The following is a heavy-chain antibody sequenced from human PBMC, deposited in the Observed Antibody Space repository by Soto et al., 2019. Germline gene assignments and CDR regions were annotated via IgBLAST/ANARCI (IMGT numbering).Heavy chain of an antibody. V-gene: IGHV4-4*07. CDR3: VRASMPKAHFDS. J-gene: IGHJ4*02. Sequence: SETLSLTCKVSGTSVRHFYWSWIRQSAGKGLEWIGRIYSTGTTNFNPSLKSRLTMSMDMSKNQVSLNLTSVTAADTALYYCVRASMPKAHFDSWGQGTLVTVSS. D-gene: IGHD2-2*01. CDR2: IYSTGTT. CDR1: GTSVRHFY.